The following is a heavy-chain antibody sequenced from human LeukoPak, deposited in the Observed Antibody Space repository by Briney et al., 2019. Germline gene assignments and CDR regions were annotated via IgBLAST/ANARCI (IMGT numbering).Heavy chain of an antibody. CDR1: GGTFSSYA. CDR2: IIPILGIA. D-gene: IGHD1-26*01. V-gene: IGHV1-69*04. CDR3: ATSVVGATDGNFDY. Sequence: GASVKVSCKASGGTFSSYAISWVRQAPGQGLEWMGRIIPILGIANYAQKFQGRVTITADKSTSTAYMELSSLRSEDTAVYYCATSVVGATDGNFDYWGQGTLVTVSS. J-gene: IGHJ4*02.